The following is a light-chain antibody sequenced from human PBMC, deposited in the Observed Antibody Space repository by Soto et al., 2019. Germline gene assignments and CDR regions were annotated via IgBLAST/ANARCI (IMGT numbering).Light chain of an antibody. Sequence: DIQMTQSPSTLSASVGDRVTITCRASQSISRFLAWYQQKPGKAPNLLIYDASSLESGVPSRFSGSRFGTEFPLTISSLQPDDFATYYCQQYNSYLLTFGPGTTVDIK. CDR3: QQYNSYLLT. J-gene: IGKJ3*01. V-gene: IGKV1-5*01. CDR1: QSISRF. CDR2: DAS.